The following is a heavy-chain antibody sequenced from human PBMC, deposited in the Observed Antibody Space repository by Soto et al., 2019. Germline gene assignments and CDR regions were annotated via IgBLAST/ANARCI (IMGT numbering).Heavy chain of an antibody. Sequence: SVKVSSKDTGRTLSRDAIKCLRQAAGQGLEWMGGIIPIFGTANYAQKFQGRVTITADESTSTAYMELSSLRSEDAAVYYCASPEVITPVQACDIWGQGTMVMVS. D-gene: IGHD3-22*01. CDR3: ASPEVITPVQACDI. CDR2: IIPIFGTA. V-gene: IGHV1-69*13. J-gene: IGHJ3*02. CDR1: GRTLSRDA.